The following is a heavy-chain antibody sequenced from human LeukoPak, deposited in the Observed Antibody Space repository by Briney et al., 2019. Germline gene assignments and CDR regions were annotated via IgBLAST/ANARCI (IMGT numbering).Heavy chain of an antibody. CDR3: ARDAGITGTTDLDY. J-gene: IGHJ4*01. CDR1: GFTFSSFW. CDR2: INTDGSST. D-gene: IGHD1-14*01. V-gene: IGHV3-74*01. Sequence: GGSLRLSCAASGFTFSSFWMHWVRQAPGKGLVWVSRINTDGSSTDYADSVKGRFTISRDNAKNSLYLQMNSLRAEDTAVYYCARDAGITGTTDLDYWGHGTLVTVSS.